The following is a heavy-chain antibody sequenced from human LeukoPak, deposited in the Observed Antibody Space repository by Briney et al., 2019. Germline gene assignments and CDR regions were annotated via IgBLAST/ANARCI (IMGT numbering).Heavy chain of an antibody. CDR2: INHSGST. CDR3: ARSLTYYYGSGSLCGYSYGYIYCGSCFDP. J-gene: IGHJ5*02. CDR1: GGSFSGYY. Sequence: PSETLSLTCAVYGGSFSGYYWNWIRQPPGKGLEWIGEINHSGSTTYYPYLKNRVTISVDTSKNQFSLRLSSVTAARTAVYYCARSLTYYYGSGSLCGYSYGYIYCGSCFDPWGQGTLVTVSS. D-gene: IGHD3-10*01. V-gene: IGHV4-34*01.